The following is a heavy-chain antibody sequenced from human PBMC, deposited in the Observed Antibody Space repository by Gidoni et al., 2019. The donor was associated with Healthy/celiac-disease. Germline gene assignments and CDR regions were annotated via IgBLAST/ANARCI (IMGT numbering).Heavy chain of an antibody. CDR2: SSGRGGST. V-gene: IGHV3-23*01. J-gene: IGHJ4*02. Sequence: EVQLLESGGGLVQPGGSLRLSCAASGFPFSSYAMSWGRQAPGKGLDGVSESSGRGGSTYYADSVKGRFTIYRDNSKNTLYLQMNSLRAEDTAVYYCAKDRSCMVRGVSIDYWGQGTLVTVSS. CDR1: GFPFSSYA. CDR3: AKDRSCMVRGVSIDY. D-gene: IGHD3-10*01.